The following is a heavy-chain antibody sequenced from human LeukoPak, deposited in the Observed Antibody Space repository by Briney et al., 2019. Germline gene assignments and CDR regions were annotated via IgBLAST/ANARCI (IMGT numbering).Heavy chain of an antibody. J-gene: IGHJ2*01. CDR2: FFYSGST. Sequence: SETLSLTCTVSGGSISNYYWSWIRQPPGKGLEWIGNFFYSGSTNYNPSLKSRVATSVDTSKNQFSLKLSSVTAADTAVYYCARQERGRYFDLWGRGTLVTVSS. D-gene: IGHD3-10*01. CDR1: GGSISNYY. V-gene: IGHV4-59*08. CDR3: ARQERGRYFDL.